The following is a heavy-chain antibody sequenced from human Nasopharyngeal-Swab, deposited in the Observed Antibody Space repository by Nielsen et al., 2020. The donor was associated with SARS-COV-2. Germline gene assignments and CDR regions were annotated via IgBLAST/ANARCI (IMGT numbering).Heavy chain of an antibody. CDR1: GFTFSSYG. CDR2: IRQDGSEK. V-gene: IGHV3-7*01. CDR3: AREPPATYYYDSSGYPKSSYYYGMDV. D-gene: IGHD3-22*01. J-gene: IGHJ6*02. Sequence: GESLKISCAASGFTFSSYGMSWVRQAPGKGLEWVAKIRQDGSEKYYVDSVKGRFTISRDNAKNTLYLQMNSLRAEDTAVYYCAREPPATYYYDSSGYPKSSYYYGMDVWGQGTRSPSP.